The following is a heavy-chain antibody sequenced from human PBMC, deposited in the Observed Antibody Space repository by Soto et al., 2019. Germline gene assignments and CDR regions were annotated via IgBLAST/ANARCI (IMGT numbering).Heavy chain of an antibody. J-gene: IGHJ4*02. CDR2: VSHDGRNT. Sequence: VQLVESGGGVVQPGRSLRLSCAASGFTFSDYAMHWVRQAPGKGLEWVAVVSHDGRNTHYADSVNGRFTISRDSSKNTVSLAMTSPRAEAMAVCYCAKGGRQWLVTSDFNYWGQGAMVTVSS. V-gene: IGHV3-30*18. CDR1: GFTFSDYA. CDR3: AKGGRQWLVTSDFNY. D-gene: IGHD6-19*01.